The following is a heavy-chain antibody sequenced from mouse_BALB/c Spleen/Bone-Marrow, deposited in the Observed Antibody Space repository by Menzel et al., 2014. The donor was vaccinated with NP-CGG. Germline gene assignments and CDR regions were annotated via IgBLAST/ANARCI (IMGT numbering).Heavy chain of an antibody. CDR1: GYTFTSYY. CDR3: TRGLRAWFAY. J-gene: IGHJ3*01. CDR2: INPSNGGT. Sequence: VQLQQSGAELVKPGASVELSCKASGYTFTSYYMYWVKQRPGQGLEWIGGINPSNGGTNFNEKFKSKATLTVDKSTNTAYMQLSSLTAEDSAVYYCTRGLRAWFAYWGQGTLVTVSA. D-gene: IGHD3-1*01. V-gene: IGHV1S81*02.